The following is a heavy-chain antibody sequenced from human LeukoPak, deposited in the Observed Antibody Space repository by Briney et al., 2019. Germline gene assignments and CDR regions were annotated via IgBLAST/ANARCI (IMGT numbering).Heavy chain of an antibody. V-gene: IGHV1-69*02. CDR3: ARADTAMETDYFDY. D-gene: IGHD5-18*01. CDR1: GGTFSSYT. Sequence: ASVKVSCKASGGTFSSYTISWVRQAPGQGLEWMGRIIPILGIANYAQKFQGRVTITADKSTSTAYMELSSLRSEDTAVYYCARADTAMETDYFDYWGQGTLVTASS. J-gene: IGHJ4*02. CDR2: IIPILGIA.